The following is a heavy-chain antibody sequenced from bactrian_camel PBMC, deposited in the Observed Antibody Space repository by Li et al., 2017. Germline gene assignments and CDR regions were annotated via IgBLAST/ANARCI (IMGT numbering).Heavy chain of an antibody. CDR3: AANLAGGSWLVPLGYNA. J-gene: IGHJ6*01. CDR1: VYTTGFWC. CDR2: IWTGGPAR. D-gene: IGHD2*01. Sequence: DVQLVESGGGTVQHGESRRLSCTSNVYTTGFWCMAWFRHGRGKQGEGVAAIWTGGPARYYADSVKGRFTISRDNAKNTVYLQMSSLKPEDTAMYYCAANLAGGSWLVPLGYNAWDQGTQVTVS. V-gene: IGHV3S40*01.